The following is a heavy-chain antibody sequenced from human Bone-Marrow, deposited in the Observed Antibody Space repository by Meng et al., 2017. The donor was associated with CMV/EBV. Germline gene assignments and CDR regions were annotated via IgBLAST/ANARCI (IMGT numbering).Heavy chain of an antibody. Sequence: SISSYYWSWIRQPAGKGLEWIGRIYTSGSTNYNPSLKSRVTMSVDTSKNQFSLKLSSVTAADTAVYYCARDRPYGGYSGYDDFYYFDYWGQGTLVTVSS. D-gene: IGHD5-12*01. V-gene: IGHV4-4*07. CDR2: IYTSGST. J-gene: IGHJ4*02. CDR3: ARDRPYGGYSGYDDFYYFDY. CDR1: SISSYY.